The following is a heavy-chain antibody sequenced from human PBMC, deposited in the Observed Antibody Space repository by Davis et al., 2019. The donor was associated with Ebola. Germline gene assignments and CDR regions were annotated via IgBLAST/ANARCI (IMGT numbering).Heavy chain of an antibody. CDR1: GFKFSDYG. Sequence: GGSLRLSCAASGFKFSDYGMHWVRQAPGKGLEWVAFIRSDAWTKNYAESVRGRFTISRDNSKNTLYLQMNGLRVEDTAIYYCAKDTSNIWFDIWGQGTMVTVSS. J-gene: IGHJ3*02. D-gene: IGHD1-26*01. CDR3: AKDTSNIWFDI. CDR2: IRSDAWTK. V-gene: IGHV3-30*02.